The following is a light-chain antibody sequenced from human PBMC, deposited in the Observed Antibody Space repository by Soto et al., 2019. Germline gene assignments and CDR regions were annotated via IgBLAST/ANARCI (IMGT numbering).Light chain of an antibody. CDR2: DVS. V-gene: IGLV2-11*01. CDR3: SSYAGSYFVV. CDR1: SSDVGGCNY. J-gene: IGLJ2*01. Sequence: QSALTQPRSVSGSPGQSVTISCTGTSSDVGGCNYVSWYQQHPGKAPKLMICDVSKRPSGVPDRFSGSKSGNTASLTISGLQAEDEADYYCSSYAGSYFVVFGGGTKVTVL.